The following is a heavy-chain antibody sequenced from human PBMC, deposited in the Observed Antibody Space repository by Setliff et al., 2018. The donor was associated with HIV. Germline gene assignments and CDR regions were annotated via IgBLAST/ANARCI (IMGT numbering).Heavy chain of an antibody. CDR1: GGSISSYDYN. Sequence: PSETLSLTCTVSGGSISSYDYNWGWIRQPPGKGLEWIANIYYTGRTYYNPSLKSRVTISVDTSKNQFSLKVTSLTAANTAVYYCARYRRGAEWFDPWGQGTLVTVPQ. CDR2: IYYTGRT. CDR3: ARYRRGAEWFDP. J-gene: IGHJ5*02. D-gene: IGHD1-26*01. V-gene: IGHV4-39*01.